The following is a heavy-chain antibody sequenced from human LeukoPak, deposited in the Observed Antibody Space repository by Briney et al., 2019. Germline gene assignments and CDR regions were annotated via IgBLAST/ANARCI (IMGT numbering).Heavy chain of an antibody. CDR1: GGSISSYF. CDR2: IYYSGSI. V-gene: IGHV4-59*01. CDR3: ASARLGSGLEGAFDI. Sequence: PSETLSLTCTVSGGSISSYFWSWIRQPPGKGLEWIGYIYYSGSINYNPSLKSRVTISVDTSKNQFSLKLSSVTAADTAVYYCASARLGSGLEGAFDIWGQGTMVTVSS. D-gene: IGHD6-25*01. J-gene: IGHJ3*02.